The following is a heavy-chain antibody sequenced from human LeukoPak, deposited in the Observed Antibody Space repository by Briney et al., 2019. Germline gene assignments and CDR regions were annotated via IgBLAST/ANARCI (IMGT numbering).Heavy chain of an antibody. Sequence: ASVKVCCKASGYTFTGYYMHWVRQAPGQGLEWMGIINPSGGSASYAQKFQGRVTMTRDTSTSTVYMELSSLRSEDTAVYYCAKQINDAFDIWGQGTMVTVSS. CDR3: AKQINDAFDI. D-gene: IGHD6-13*01. J-gene: IGHJ3*02. V-gene: IGHV1-46*01. CDR1: GYTFTGYY. CDR2: INPSGGSA.